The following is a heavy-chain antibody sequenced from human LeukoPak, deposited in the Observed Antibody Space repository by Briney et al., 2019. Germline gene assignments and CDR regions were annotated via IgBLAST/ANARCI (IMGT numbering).Heavy chain of an antibody. CDR1: ESTFSSYS. Sequence: PGGSLRLSCAASESTFSSYSMRWVRQAPGKGLEWVSAISSRSAHIYYADSVKGRFTISRDNAKNSLYLEMKNLRADDTAVYYFAADRSTSHYYLGMDVWGPGITVIVAS. V-gene: IGHV3-21*01. CDR3: AADRSTSHYYLGMDV. CDR2: ISSRSAHI. J-gene: IGHJ6*02. D-gene: IGHD2-2*01.